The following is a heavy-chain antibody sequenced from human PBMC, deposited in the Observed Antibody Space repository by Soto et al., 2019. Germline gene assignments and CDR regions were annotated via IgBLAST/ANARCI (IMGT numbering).Heavy chain of an antibody. V-gene: IGHV3-33*01. CDR3: AREDVDTAMVTDYYYYGMDV. D-gene: IGHD5-18*01. CDR1: GFTFSSYG. CDR2: IWYDGSNK. J-gene: IGHJ6*02. Sequence: QVQLVESGGGVVQPGRSLRLSCAASGFTFSSYGMHWVRQATGKGLEWVAVIWYDGSNKYYADSVKGRFTISRDDSKNTLYLQLNSLRAEDSAVYYCAREDVDTAMVTDYYYYGMDVWGQGTTVTVSS.